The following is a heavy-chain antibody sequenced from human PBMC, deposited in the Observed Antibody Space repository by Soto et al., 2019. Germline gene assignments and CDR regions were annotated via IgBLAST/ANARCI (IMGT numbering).Heavy chain of an antibody. CDR3: ASGLYCSSTSCYLDP. CDR2: ISSSSSYI. CDR1: GFTFSSYS. V-gene: IGHV3-21*01. J-gene: IGHJ5*02. Sequence: EVQLVESGGGLVKPGGSLRLSCAASGFTFSSYSMNWVRQAPGKGLEWVSSISSSSSYIYYADSVKGRFTISRDNAKNSLYVQMNSLRAEDTAVYYCASGLYCSSTSCYLDPWGQGTLVTVSS. D-gene: IGHD2-2*01.